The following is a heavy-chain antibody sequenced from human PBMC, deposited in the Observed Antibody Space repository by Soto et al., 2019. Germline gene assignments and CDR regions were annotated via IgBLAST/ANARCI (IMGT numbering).Heavy chain of an antibody. CDR3: ARLVGAYQHYIDY. J-gene: IGHJ4*02. V-gene: IGHV3-21*01. D-gene: IGHD1-26*01. CDR2: IDSTSMHI. CDR1: GFTFSSNS. Sequence: SGGSLRLSCAASGFTFSSNSMIWVRQAPGKGLEWVSYIDSTSMHIYYADSVKGRFIITRDNAKKSVYLQMTSLRAEGTAVYYCARLVGAYQHYIDYWGQGTLVTVSS.